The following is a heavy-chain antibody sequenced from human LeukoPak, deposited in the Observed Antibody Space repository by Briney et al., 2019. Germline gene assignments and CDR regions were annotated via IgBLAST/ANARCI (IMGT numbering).Heavy chain of an antibody. V-gene: IGHV3-30-3*01. CDR1: VFTFSSYA. CDR3: ARDRMVRGVIDY. CDR2: ISYDGSNK. Sequence: PGGSLRLSCAASVFTFSSYAMHWVRQAPGKGLEWVAVISYDGSNKYYADSVKGRFTISRDNSKNTLYLQMNSLRAEDTGVYYCARDRMVRGVIDYWGQGTLVTVSS. D-gene: IGHD3-10*01. J-gene: IGHJ4*02.